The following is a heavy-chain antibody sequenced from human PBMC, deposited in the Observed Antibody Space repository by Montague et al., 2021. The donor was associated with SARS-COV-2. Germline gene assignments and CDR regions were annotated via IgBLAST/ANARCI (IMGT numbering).Heavy chain of an antibody. J-gene: IGHJ4*02. CDR2: TYYRSEWYS. V-gene: IGHV6-1*01. Sequence: CAISGDSVSTHSGTWNWVRLSPSRGLEWLGRTYYRSEWYSDYSVSVKSRISINPDTSKNQFFLQLNSVTPEDTAVYYCARAERGSCGDGNCYQYFFNYWGQGTLVTVSS. D-gene: IGHD2-15*01. CDR3: ARAERGSCGDGNCYQYFFNY. CDR1: GDSVSTHSGT.